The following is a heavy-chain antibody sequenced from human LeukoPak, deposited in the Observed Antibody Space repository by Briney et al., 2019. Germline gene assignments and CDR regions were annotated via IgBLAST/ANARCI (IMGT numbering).Heavy chain of an antibody. D-gene: IGHD3-3*01. Sequence: GGSLRLSCAASGFTFSDYYMTWIRQAPGKGLEWVSYISSSGTTIYYADSLKGRFTISRDDAKNSLYLQMNSLRAEDTAVYYCARESRAFTIFGVASQFDYWGQGTLVTVSS. CDR2: ISSSGTTI. J-gene: IGHJ4*02. CDR3: ARESRAFTIFGVASQFDY. CDR1: GFTFSDYY. V-gene: IGHV3-11*01.